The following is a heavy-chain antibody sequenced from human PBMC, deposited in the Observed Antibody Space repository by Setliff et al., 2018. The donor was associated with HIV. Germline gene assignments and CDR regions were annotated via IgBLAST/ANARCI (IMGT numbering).Heavy chain of an antibody. CDR2: VHPTGST. D-gene: IGHD2-15*01. J-gene: IGHJ3*02. Sequence: SETLSLTCSVSGDSISPYYWSWIRQSADKGLEWIGRVHPTGSTIYNPSRRSRVTMTVDTSKSQFSLQLSSVTAADTAMYYCARVFPSIPRAPFGTPPGAFDIWGQGTMVTVSS. V-gene: IGHV4-4*07. CDR1: GDSISPYY. CDR3: ARVFPSIPRAPFGTPPGAFDI.